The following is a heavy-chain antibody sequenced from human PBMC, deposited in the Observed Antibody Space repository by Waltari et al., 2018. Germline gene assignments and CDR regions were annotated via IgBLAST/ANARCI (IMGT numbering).Heavy chain of an antibody. CDR1: GGSLGDSI. V-gene: IGHV4-34*02. Sequence: QVLLQQWGAGLLKPSETLSLTCDISGGSLGDSIWPWIRQPPGKGLGWLGQVSHGGTARSNPSVKSRVTLSLDTSQRHFSLRLQSVTAADTAVYYCARGRNYDSTLGRNDSSHSGLDVWGQGSAVTVSS. D-gene: IGHD3-3*01. CDR2: VSHGGTA. CDR3: ARGRNYDSTLGRNDSSHSGLDV. J-gene: IGHJ6*01.